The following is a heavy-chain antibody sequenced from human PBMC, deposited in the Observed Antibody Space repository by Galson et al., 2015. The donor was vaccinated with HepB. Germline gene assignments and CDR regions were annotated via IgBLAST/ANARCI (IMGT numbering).Heavy chain of an antibody. D-gene: IGHD2-15*01. V-gene: IGHV4-39*01. Sequence: ETLSLTCTVSGGSISSYYWGWIRQPPGKGLEWIGSIYYSGSTYYNPSLKSRVTISVDTSKNQFSLKLSSVTAADTAVYYCARHGVDCSGGSCYSVSVGPVHPYNWFDPWGQGTLVTVSS. CDR2: IYYSGST. CDR3: ARHGVDCSGGSCYSVSVGPVHPYNWFDP. J-gene: IGHJ5*02. CDR1: GGSISSYY.